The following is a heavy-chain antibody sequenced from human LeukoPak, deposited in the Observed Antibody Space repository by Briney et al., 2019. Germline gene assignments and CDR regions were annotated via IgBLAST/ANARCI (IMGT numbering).Heavy chain of an antibody. CDR3: ARSTYYDFWSGYYFDY. D-gene: IGHD3-3*01. Sequence: SVKVSCKASGGTFSSYAISWVRQAPGQGLEWMGRIIPIFGTANYAQKFQGRVTITTDESTSTAYMELSSLRSGDTAVYYCARSTYYDFWSGYYFDYWGQGTLVTVSS. V-gene: IGHV1-69*05. CDR1: GGTFSSYA. J-gene: IGHJ4*02. CDR2: IIPIFGTA.